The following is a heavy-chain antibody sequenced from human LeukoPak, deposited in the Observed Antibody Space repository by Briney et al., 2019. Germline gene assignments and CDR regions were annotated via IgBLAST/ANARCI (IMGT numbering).Heavy chain of an antibody. CDR3: ARGSVMITSGGVIALDAFDI. CDR2: INHSGST. V-gene: IGHV4-34*01. CDR1: GGSFTIYY. Sequence: SETLSLTCAVYGGSFTIYYWSWICQPPGKGLEWIGEINHSGSTNYNPSLKSRVTISVDTSKNQFSLKLSSVTAADTAVYYCARGSVMITSGGVIALDAFDIWGQGTMVTVSS. D-gene: IGHD3-16*02. J-gene: IGHJ3*02.